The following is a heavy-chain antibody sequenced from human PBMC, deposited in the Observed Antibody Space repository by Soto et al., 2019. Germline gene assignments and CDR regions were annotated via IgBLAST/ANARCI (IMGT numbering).Heavy chain of an antibody. CDR2: INHSGST. CDR1: GGSFSGYY. V-gene: IGHV4-34*01. Sequence: PSETLSLTCAVYGGSFSGYYWSWIRQPPGKGLEWIGEINHSGSTNYNPSLKSRVTISVDTSKNQFSLKLSSVTAADTAVYYCARIHGGFDPWGQGTLVTVSS. J-gene: IGHJ5*02. D-gene: IGHD3-16*01. CDR3: ARIHGGFDP.